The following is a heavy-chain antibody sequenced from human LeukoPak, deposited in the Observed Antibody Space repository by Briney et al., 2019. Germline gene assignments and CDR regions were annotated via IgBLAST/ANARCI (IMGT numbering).Heavy chain of an antibody. D-gene: IGHD3-22*01. CDR3: ARQRGGVYYDSSGYSVDY. J-gene: IGHJ4*02. CDR1: GFTFSSYW. V-gene: IGHV3-7*01. Sequence: GGSLRLSCAASGFTFSSYWMSWVRQAPGKGLEWVVNIKKDGSEKYYVDSVKGRFTISRDNAKNSLYLQMNSLRAEDTAVYYCARQRGGVYYDSSGYSVDYWGQGTLVTVSS. CDR2: IKKDGSEK.